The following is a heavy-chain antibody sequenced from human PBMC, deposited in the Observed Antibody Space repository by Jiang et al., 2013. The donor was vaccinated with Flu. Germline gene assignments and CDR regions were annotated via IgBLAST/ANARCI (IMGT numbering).Heavy chain of an antibody. CDR3: ARARDGDFYFDY. D-gene: IGHD5-12*01. CDR2: VNLRDGDT. Sequence: GAEVKKPGESLRISCRDSGYSFSSYWIGWVRQMPGKGLEWMGIVNLRDGDTRYSPSFQGQVTISADLSTTTAYLQWSSLKASDTAIYYCARARDGDFYFDYSGQGTLVTVSS. V-gene: IGHV5-51*01. CDR1: GYSFSSYW. J-gene: IGHJ4*02.